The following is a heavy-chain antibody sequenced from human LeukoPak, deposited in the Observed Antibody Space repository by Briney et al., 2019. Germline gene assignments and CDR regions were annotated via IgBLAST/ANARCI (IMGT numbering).Heavy chain of an antibody. CDR1: KFSISGGYY. D-gene: IGHD1-26*01. J-gene: IGHJ4*02. CDR2: FYHSGST. V-gene: IGHV4-38-2*02. CDR3: ARSLVGASIFDY. Sequence: PSETLSLTCTVSKFSISGGYYWGWIRQPPGKGLEWIGSFYHSGSTFYNPSLKSRVSKSVDTSKNQFSLRLSSVTAADTAVYYCARSLVGASIFDYWGQGTLVTVSS.